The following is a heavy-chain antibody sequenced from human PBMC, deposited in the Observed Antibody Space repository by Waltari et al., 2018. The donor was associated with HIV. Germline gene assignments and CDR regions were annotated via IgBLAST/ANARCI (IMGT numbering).Heavy chain of an antibody. CDR3: ARQRQSRRDPFDY. J-gene: IGHJ4*02. CDR1: GGSISSGLYY. V-gene: IGHV4-39*01. Sequence: QLQLQESGPGLVKPSETLSLTCTVSGGSISSGLYYWGWIRLPPWKGLEWIGSIFYTGSTYDNPSLRGRATMSVETSKNRFSLQLDSVTAADTAVYYCARQRQSRRDPFDYWGQGTLVTVSS. CDR2: IFYTGST.